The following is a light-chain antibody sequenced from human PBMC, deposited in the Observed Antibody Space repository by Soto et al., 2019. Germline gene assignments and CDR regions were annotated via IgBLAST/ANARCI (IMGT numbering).Light chain of an antibody. CDR1: SSNIGSNS. CDR3: AAWDDSLSGFV. J-gene: IGLJ1*01. CDR2: SNN. Sequence: QSVLTQPPSASGTPGQRVTISCSGSSSNIGSNSVNWYQQLPGTAPKPLIYSNNQRPSGVPDRFSGSKSGTSASLAISGLQSEDEADYYCAAWDDSLSGFVFGTGTRSPS. V-gene: IGLV1-44*01.